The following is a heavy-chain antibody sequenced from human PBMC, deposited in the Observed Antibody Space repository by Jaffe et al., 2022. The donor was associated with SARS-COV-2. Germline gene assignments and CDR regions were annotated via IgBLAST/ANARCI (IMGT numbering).Heavy chain of an antibody. J-gene: IGHJ5*02. CDR2: ISYDGSNK. CDR3: ARVIAAAGSWFDP. Sequence: QVQLVESGGGVVQPGRSLRLSCAASGFTFSSYAMHWVRQAPGKGLEWVAVISYDGSNKYYADSVKGRFTISRDNSKNTLYLQMNSLRAEDTAVYYCARVIAAAGSWFDPWGQGTLVTVSS. V-gene: IGHV3-30-3*01. D-gene: IGHD6-13*01. CDR1: GFTFSSYA.